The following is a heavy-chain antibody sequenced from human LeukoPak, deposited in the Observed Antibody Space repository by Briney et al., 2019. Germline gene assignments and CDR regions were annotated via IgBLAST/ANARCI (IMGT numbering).Heavy chain of an antibody. CDR3: ARENDGDEDGYNSAFDY. D-gene: IGHD5-24*01. CDR2: IIPIFGIA. CDR1: GGTFSSYA. J-gene: IGHJ4*02. Sequence: SVKVSCKASGGTFSSYAISWVRQAPGQGLEWMGRIIPIFGIANYAQKFQGRVTITADKSTSTAYMELSSLRSEDTAVYYCARENDGDEDGYNSAFDYWGQGTLVTVSS. V-gene: IGHV1-69*04.